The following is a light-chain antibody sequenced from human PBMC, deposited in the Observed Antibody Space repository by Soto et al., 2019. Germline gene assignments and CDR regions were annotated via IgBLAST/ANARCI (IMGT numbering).Light chain of an antibody. CDR3: AAWDDSLNGLYV. CDR2: SNN. V-gene: IGLV1-44*01. Sequence: QRVLTQPPSASGTPGRRLTISCSGSSSNIGSNTVNWYQQLPGTAPKLLIYSNNQRPSGVPDRFSGSKSGTSASLAISGLQSEDEADYYCAAWDDSLNGLYVFGTGTKVTVL. J-gene: IGLJ1*01. CDR1: SSNIGSNT.